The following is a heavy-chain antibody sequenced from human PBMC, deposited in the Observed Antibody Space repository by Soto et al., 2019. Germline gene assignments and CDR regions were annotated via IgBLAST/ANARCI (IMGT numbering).Heavy chain of an antibody. CDR3: TRWAGHTHDYGGHLDN. CDR1: GYTFTSHG. Sequence: QVQLVQSGAEVKKPGASVKVSCKASGYTFTSHGISWVRQAPGQGPEWMGWISGYNGNTTYAQKVHGRVTMTTDTSTSTDYMELRSLTSDGTAVYYCTRWAGHTHDYGGHLDNCGQGNLVTVST. J-gene: IGHJ4*02. V-gene: IGHV1-18*04. CDR2: ISGYNGNT. D-gene: IGHD4-17*01.